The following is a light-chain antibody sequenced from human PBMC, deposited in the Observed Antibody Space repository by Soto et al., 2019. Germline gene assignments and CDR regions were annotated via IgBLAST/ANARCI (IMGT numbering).Light chain of an antibody. CDR3: QEYNTYSRT. CDR2: LAS. Sequence: IVLTQSPGTLSLSPWERATLSCRASQSVSSSYLAWYQQKPGQAPRLLIYLASSRATGIPDRFSGSGSGTEFTLTISSLQPDDFATYYCQEYNTYSRTFGQGTKVDIK. CDR1: QSVSSSY. J-gene: IGKJ1*01. V-gene: IGKV3-20*01.